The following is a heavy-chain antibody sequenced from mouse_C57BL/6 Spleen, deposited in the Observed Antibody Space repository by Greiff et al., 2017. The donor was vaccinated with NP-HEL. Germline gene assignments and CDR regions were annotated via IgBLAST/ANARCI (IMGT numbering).Heavy chain of an antibody. CDR3: ARSIYYYSSSSVYWYFDV. CDR1: GYTFTSYW. D-gene: IGHD1-1*01. Sequence: VQLQQPGAELVRPGSSVKLSCKASGYTFTSYWMHWVKQRPIQGLEWIGNIDPSDSETHYNQKFKDKATLTVDKSSSTAYMQLSSLTSEDSAVYYCARSIYYYSSSSVYWYFDVWGTGTTVTVAS. V-gene: IGHV1-52*01. CDR2: IDPSDSET. J-gene: IGHJ1*03.